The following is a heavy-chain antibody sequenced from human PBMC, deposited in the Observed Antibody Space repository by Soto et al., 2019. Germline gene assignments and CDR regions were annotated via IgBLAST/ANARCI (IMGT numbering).Heavy chain of an antibody. J-gene: IGHJ6*02. V-gene: IGHV4-34*01. CDR3: TREAMSTAPYYGMDV. CDR2: INHSGST. Sequence: QVQLQQWGAGLLKPSETLSLTCAVYGGSFSGYYWSWIRQPPGKGLEWIGEINHSGSTNYNPSLKSRVTISVDTSKNQVSLKLSSVTAADTAVYYCTREAMSTAPYYGMDVWGQGTTVIVSS. D-gene: IGHD5-18*01. CDR1: GGSFSGYY.